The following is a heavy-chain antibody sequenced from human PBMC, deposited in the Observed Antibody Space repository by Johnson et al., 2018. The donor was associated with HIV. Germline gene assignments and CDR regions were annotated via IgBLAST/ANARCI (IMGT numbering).Heavy chain of an antibody. D-gene: IGHD6-13*01. CDR3: AKDPRSSSWYWDAFDI. J-gene: IGHJ3*02. CDR2: ISGSGGST. V-gene: IGHV3-23*04. Sequence: VQLVESGGGLVQPGGSLRVSCAASGFTFSDYSMSWIRQAPGKGLEWVSAISGSGGSTYYADSVKGRFTISRDNSKNTLYLQMNSLRAEDTAVYYGAKDPRSSSWYWDAFDIWGQGTMVTVSS. CDR1: GFTFSDYS.